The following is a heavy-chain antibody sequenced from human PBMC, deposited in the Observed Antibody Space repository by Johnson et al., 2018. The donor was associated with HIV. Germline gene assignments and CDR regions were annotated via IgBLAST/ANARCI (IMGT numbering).Heavy chain of an antibody. CDR3: ARGRISMAAVDLRGGAFDI. CDR2: ISFDGHNE. V-gene: IGHV3-30*04. CDR1: EFSFSDYG. J-gene: IGHJ3*02. D-gene: IGHD6-13*01. Sequence: QVQLVESGGGVVQPGKSVRLSCAASEFSFSDYGMHWVRQAPGKGLEWVAVISFDGHNEYYADSVKGRFTISRDNSKNTLYMQMNSLRGEDTAMYYCARGRISMAAVDLRGGAFDIWGQGTLVTVSP.